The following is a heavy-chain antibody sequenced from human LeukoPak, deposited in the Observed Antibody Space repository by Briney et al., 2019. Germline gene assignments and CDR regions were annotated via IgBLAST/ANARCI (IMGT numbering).Heavy chain of an antibody. CDR1: GYTFTSYY. D-gene: IGHD3-16*01. Sequence: GASVKVSCKASGYTFTSYYMHWVRQAPGQGLEWMGIINPSGGSTSYAQKFQGRVTMTRDMSTSTVYMELSSLRSEGTAVYYCARGGLADRPIYYYMDVWGKGTTVTVSS. J-gene: IGHJ6*03. CDR2: INPSGGST. V-gene: IGHV1-46*01. CDR3: ARGGLADRPIYYYMDV.